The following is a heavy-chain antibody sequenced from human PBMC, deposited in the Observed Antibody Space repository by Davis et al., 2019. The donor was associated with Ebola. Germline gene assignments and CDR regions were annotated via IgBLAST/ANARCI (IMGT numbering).Heavy chain of an antibody. CDR1: GGSISSSSYY. J-gene: IGHJ5*02. V-gene: IGHV4-39*01. Sequence: SETLSLTCTVSGGSISSSSYYWGWIRQPPGKGLEWIGSIYYSGSTYYNPSLKSRVTISVDTSKNQFSLKLSSVTAADTAVYYCARLRIIAAAGLNWFDPWGQGTLVTVSS. D-gene: IGHD6-13*01. CDR3: ARLRIIAAAGLNWFDP. CDR2: IYYSGST.